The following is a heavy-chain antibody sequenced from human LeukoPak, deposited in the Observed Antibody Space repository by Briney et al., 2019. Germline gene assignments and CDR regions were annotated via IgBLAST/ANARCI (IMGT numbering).Heavy chain of an antibody. V-gene: IGHV3-53*01. CDR3: TRAVRTPRYFYYYMDV. D-gene: IGHD2-15*01. CDR1: DFTVIVNY. CDR2: IYTGGTP. J-gene: IGHJ6*03. Sequence: PGGSLRLSCVASDFTVIVNYMACVRRAPGKGLEWVSVIYTGGTPYYADSVRGRFIISRDISKNMVYLQINSLRVEDTAVYYCTRAVRTPRYFYYYMDVWGKGSTVIVSS.